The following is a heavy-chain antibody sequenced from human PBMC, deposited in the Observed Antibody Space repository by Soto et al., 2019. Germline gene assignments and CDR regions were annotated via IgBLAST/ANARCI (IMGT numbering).Heavy chain of an antibody. J-gene: IGHJ4*02. D-gene: IGHD1-26*01. CDR1: GFTFSSYG. CDR3: AKDPSGNYGSWGH. CDR2: VSYDGSNK. Sequence: QVQLVESGGGVVQPGRSLRLSCAASGFTFSSYGMHWVRQAPGKGLEWVAFVSYDGSNKYYADSVKGRFTVSRDDSKSTLDLQMNSLRAEDTAVYFCAKDPSGNYGSWGHWGQGTLVTVSS. V-gene: IGHV3-30*18.